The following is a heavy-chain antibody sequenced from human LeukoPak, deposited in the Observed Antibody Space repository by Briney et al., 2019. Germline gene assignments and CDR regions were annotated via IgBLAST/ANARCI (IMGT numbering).Heavy chain of an antibody. CDR3: ARDRSLKVYYTDV. Sequence: ASVKVSCKASGYTFNQYYLHWVRQAPGQGLEWMGWINPISGDTSYAPRFQGRVTMTRDTSISTAYMELSSLRSDDTAVYYCARDRSLKVYYTDVWGRGTTVTVSS. J-gene: IGHJ6*03. CDR1: GYTFNQYY. CDR2: INPISGDT. V-gene: IGHV1-2*02.